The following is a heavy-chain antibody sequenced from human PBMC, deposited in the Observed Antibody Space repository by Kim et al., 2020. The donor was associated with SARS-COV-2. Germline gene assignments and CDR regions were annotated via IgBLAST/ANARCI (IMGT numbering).Heavy chain of an antibody. CDR3: ARVTWVYSSGWSGYYFDY. CDR2: IYTSGST. D-gene: IGHD6-19*01. Sequence: SETLSLTCTVSGGSISSYYWSWIRQPAGKGLEWIGRIYTSGSTNYNPSLKSRVTMSVDTSKNQFSLKLSSVTAADTAVYYCARVTWVYSSGWSGYYFDYWGQGTLVTVSS. V-gene: IGHV4-4*07. CDR1: GGSISSYY. J-gene: IGHJ4*02.